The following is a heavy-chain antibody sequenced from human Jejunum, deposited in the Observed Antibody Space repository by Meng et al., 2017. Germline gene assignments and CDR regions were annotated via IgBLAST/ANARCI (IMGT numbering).Heavy chain of an antibody. CDR1: HYSINSGSY. J-gene: IGHJ5*02. Sequence: GSLRLSCAVSHYSINSGSYWGWIRQSPGKGLEWIGNIYYTGATYYNPSLKSRVTISLDTSKNQFSLNLTSVTAADTAVYYCARAPRLRFLVEAWGQGTLVTVSS. CDR3: ARAPRLRFLVEA. CDR2: IYYTGAT. V-gene: IGHV4-38-2*01. D-gene: IGHD3-3*01.